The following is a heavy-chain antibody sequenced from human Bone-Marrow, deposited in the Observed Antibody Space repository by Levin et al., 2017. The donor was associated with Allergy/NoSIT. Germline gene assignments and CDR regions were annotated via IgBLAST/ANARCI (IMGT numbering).Heavy chain of an antibody. CDR2: LTWNSGSL. D-gene: IGHD3-22*01. V-gene: IGHV3-9*01. Sequence: QPGGSLRLSCAASGFTFDDYAMHWVRLSPEKGLEWVSGLTWNSGSLGYADSVRGRFTISRDNAKNSLYLEMNSLRPEDTALYYCVKDVRGGYYGSGAFDLWGQGTRVTVSS. CDR1: GFTFDDYA. J-gene: IGHJ3*01. CDR3: VKDVRGGYYGSGAFDL.